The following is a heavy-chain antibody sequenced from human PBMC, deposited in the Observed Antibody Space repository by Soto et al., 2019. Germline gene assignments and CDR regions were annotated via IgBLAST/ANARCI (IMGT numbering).Heavy chain of an antibody. CDR1: GITFGDYA. V-gene: IGHV3-9*01. CDR3: VKGSGGGVGLFDY. D-gene: IGHD3-10*01. CDR2: LSWNSGSI. J-gene: IGHJ4*02. Sequence: EVQLVESGGGLVQPGRSLRLSCAASGITFGDYAMHWFRQAPGKCLEWVSGLSWNSGSIGYADSVKGRFTMSRDKAKKSAFLLRDSLRGGDTDVYVCVKGSGGGVGLFDYWGQGTLVTVSS.